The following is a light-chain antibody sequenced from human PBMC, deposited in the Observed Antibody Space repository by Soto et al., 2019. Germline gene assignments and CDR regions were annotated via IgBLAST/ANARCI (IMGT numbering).Light chain of an antibody. CDR1: RSVSSSY. J-gene: IGKJ4*01. CDR3: EQYGSSLLS. CDR2: GAS. V-gene: IGKV3-20*01. Sequence: TQSPGTLSLRQGERATLSCRASRSVSSSYLAWYQQKPGQAPRLLIYGASSRATGIPDRFSGSGCGTDFTLTIRRLEPEDCGVYYCEQYGSSLLSFGGGTKVDIK.